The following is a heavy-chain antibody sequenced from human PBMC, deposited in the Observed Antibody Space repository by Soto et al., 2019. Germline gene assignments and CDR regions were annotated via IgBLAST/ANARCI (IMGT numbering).Heavy chain of an antibody. CDR3: AKDPRIPVAVSFDY. Sequence: GGSLRLSCAVSGFTFSSHVMGWVRQAPGKGLEWVSTISASGVSTYYADSVKGRFTISRDNSENTLYLQMNSLRAEDTAVYYCAKDPRIPVAVSFDYWGQGTLVTVSS. CDR1: GFTFSSHV. D-gene: IGHD6-19*01. CDR2: ISASGVST. V-gene: IGHV3-23*01. J-gene: IGHJ4*02.